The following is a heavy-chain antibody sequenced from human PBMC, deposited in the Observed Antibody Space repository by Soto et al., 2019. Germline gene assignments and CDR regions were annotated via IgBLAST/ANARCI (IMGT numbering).Heavy chain of an antibody. Sequence: LRLSCAASGFTFSSYAMHWVRQAPGKGLEWVAVISYDGSNKYYADSVKGRFTISRDNSKNTLYLQMNSLRAEDTAVYYCARAIPDYGDYLDYWRQGTLVTVSS. CDR2: ISYDGSNK. D-gene: IGHD4-17*01. V-gene: IGHV3-30-3*01. CDR1: GFTFSSYA. CDR3: ARAIPDYGDYLDY. J-gene: IGHJ4*02.